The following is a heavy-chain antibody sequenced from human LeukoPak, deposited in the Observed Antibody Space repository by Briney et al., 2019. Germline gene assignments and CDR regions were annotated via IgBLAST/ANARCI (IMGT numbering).Heavy chain of an antibody. J-gene: IGHJ5*02. D-gene: IGHD2/OR15-2a*01. CDR1: GGSIYSSNSY. CDR3: ARDAKRFYAANWFDP. V-gene: IGHV4-39*07. Sequence: SETLSLTCTVSGGSIYSSNSYWAWIRQSPGQGLEWIGSIFYGGSTLYNPSLKRRATISVDTSKNQFSLNLTSVTAADTAVYYCARDAKRFYAANWFDPWGQGTPVAVSS. CDR2: IFYGGST.